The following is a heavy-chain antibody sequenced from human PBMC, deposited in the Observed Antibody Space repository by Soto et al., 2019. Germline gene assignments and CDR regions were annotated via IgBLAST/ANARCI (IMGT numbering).Heavy chain of an antibody. J-gene: IGHJ4*02. D-gene: IGHD6-13*01. CDR3: ARHRRPGSGNWYGVDH. V-gene: IGHV4-59*08. CDR2: SYYSGST. CDR1: GDSISGYY. Sequence: QVQLQESGPGLVKPSETLSLTCTVSGDSISGYYYIWIRQPPGKGLEWIGYSYYSGSTNYNPSLKRRVTMSVDTSKNQFSLRLISATAADTALYYCARHRRPGSGNWYGVDHWGQGTLVTVSS.